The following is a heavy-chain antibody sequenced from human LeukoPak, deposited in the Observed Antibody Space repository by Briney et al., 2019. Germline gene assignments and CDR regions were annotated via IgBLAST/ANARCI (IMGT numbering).Heavy chain of an antibody. CDR3: AGSNSYGYAYYYYMDV. Sequence: PSETLSLTCTVSGGSISSYYWSWIRQPPGKGLEWIGYIYYSGSTNYNPSLKSRVAISVDTSKNQFSLKLSSVTAADTAVYYCAGSNSYGYAYYYYMDVWGKGTTVTVSS. D-gene: IGHD5-18*01. V-gene: IGHV4-59*01. CDR2: IYYSGST. J-gene: IGHJ6*03. CDR1: GGSISSYY.